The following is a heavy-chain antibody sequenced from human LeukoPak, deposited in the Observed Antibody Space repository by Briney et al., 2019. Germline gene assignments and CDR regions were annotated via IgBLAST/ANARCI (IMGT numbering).Heavy chain of an antibody. V-gene: IGHV5-51*01. Sequence: GESLKISCTGSGYSFVGYWIAWVRQVPGKGLEWMGIIYPADSDTKYSPSFQGQVTISVDKSISTTYLQWSSLEASDSAMHYCARQVSAGDFDFWGQGTLVTVSS. CDR3: ARQVSAGDFDF. CDR2: IYPADSDT. D-gene: IGHD1-14*01. CDR1: GYSFVGYW. J-gene: IGHJ4*02.